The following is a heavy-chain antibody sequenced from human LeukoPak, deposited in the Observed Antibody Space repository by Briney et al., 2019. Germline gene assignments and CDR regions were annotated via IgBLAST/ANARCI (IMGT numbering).Heavy chain of an antibody. Sequence: PSETLSLTCTVSGGSISSHYWSWIRQPPGKGLEWIGYIHYSASTTYNPSFKSRLTISGDTSKNQFSLKLSSVTAADTAVYYCARESRIAHFDYWGQGTLVTVSS. D-gene: IGHD2-15*01. CDR2: IHYSAST. J-gene: IGHJ4*02. CDR1: GGSISSHY. CDR3: ARESRIAHFDY. V-gene: IGHV4-59*11.